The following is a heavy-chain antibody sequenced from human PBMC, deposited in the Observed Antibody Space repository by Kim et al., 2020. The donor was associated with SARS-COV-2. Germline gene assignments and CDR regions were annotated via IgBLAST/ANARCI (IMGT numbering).Heavy chain of an antibody. CDR3: SRDVVGEYSYGYYSYGMDV. J-gene: IGHJ6*02. V-gene: IGHV4-59*13. Sequence: SETLSLTCTVSGGSISGYYWSWIRQPPGKGLEWIGYIYYSGNTDYNSSLKSRVTISVDTSKNQFSLKLSSVTAADTAVYYCSRDVVGEYSYGYYSYGMDVWGQGATVTVSS. CDR1: GGSISGYY. CDR2: IYYSGNT. D-gene: IGHD5-18*01.